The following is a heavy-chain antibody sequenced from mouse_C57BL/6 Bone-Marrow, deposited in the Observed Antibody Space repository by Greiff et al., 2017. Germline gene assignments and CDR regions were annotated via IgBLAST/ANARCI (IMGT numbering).Heavy chain of an antibody. D-gene: IGHD2-4*01. V-gene: IGHV14-4*01. Sequence: EVQLQQSGAELVRPGASVKLSCTASGFNIKDDYIHWVKQRPEQGLEWIGLLDPEIGDPEYASQFQGKATIPSDTSSHPAYLPLSSLTSEDTAVSYCSSFDCNYFGFWGQGTPLTVAS. CDR3: SSFDCNYFGF. CDR1: GFNIKDDY. CDR2: LDPEIGDP. J-gene: IGHJ2*01.